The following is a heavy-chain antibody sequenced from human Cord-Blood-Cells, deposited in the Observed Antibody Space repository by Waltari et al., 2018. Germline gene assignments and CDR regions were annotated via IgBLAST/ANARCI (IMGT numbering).Heavy chain of an antibody. CDR1: GRSFSCYY. V-gene: IGHV4-34*01. CDR3: ARGRNFDY. J-gene: IGHJ4*02. Sequence: QVQLQQGRAGPLQPSETLSLPCAVYGRSFSCYYWSWLRQPPGKGLEWIGEINHSGSTNYSPSLKSRVTISVDTSKNQFSLKLSSVTAADTAVYYCARGRNFDYWGQGTLVTVSS. CDR2: INHSGST.